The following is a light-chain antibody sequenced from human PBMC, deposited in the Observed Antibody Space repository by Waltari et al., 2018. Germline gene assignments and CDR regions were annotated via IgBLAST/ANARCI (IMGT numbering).Light chain of an antibody. J-gene: IGKJ2*01. V-gene: IGKV4-1*01. CDR3: QQYYSIPYT. Sequence: DIVMTQSPDSLAVSLGERATINCKSSQSVLYSSNNKNYLAWYQQKPGQPPKLLIYWASTRAAGVPDRVSGSGSGTDFTLPISSLQAEDVAVYYCQQYYSIPYTFGQGTKLEIK. CDR1: QSVLYSSNNKNY. CDR2: WAS.